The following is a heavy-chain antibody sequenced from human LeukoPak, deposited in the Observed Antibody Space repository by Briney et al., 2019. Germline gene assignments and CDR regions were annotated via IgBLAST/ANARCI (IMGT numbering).Heavy chain of an antibody. CDR3: ATGPTYYYGSGRLGPFDP. J-gene: IGHJ5*02. V-gene: IGHV1-69*04. Sequence: SVNVSYKPSGGTFSSYAISWVRQAPGQGLEWVGRIIPILGIANYAQKFQGRVTITADKSTSTAYMELSSLRSEDTAVYYCATGPTYYYGSGRLGPFDPWGQGTLVTVSS. CDR1: GGTFSSYA. D-gene: IGHD3-10*01. CDR2: IIPILGIA.